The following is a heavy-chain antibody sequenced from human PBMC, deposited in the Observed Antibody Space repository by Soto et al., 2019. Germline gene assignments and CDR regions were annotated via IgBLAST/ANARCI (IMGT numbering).Heavy chain of an antibody. CDR1: GGTFRNYP. Sequence: QVQLVQSGTEVKKPGSSVKVSCKASGGTFRNYPINWVRQAPGQGLEWMGSIFPLTDIPDYAQNFQARRTISADNSTSTAYMELSSLTSDETAMYFCARGPLVVLNYCESWGQGTLVTVSS. J-gene: IGHJ4*02. V-gene: IGHV1-69*02. CDR2: IFPLTDIP. CDR3: ARGPLVVLNYCES.